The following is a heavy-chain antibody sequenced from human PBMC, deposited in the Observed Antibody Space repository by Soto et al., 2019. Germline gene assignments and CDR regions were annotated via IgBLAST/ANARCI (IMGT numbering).Heavy chain of an antibody. D-gene: IGHD3-9*01. Sequence: QVQLVQSGAEVKKPGSSVKVSCKASGGTFSSYTISWVRQAPGQGLEWMGRIIPILGIANYAQKFQGRVTITADKSTSTAYMELSSLRSEDTAVYYCARDRYDIVTGYYFDYWGQGTLVTVSS. J-gene: IGHJ4*02. CDR1: GGTFSSYT. CDR3: ARDRYDIVTGYYFDY. CDR2: IIPILGIA. V-gene: IGHV1-69*08.